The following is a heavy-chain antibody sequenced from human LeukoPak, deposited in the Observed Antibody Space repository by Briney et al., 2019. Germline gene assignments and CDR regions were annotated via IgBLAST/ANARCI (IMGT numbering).Heavy chain of an antibody. CDR1: GFTFSSYG. CDR3: AKVWGSSGWPVRDGGLDY. D-gene: IGHD6-19*01. CDR2: IRYDGSNK. J-gene: IGHJ4*02. Sequence: GGSLRLSCVDSGFTFSSYGMHWVRQAPGKGLEWVAFIRYDGSNKYYADSVRGRFTISRDNSNNTLYLQMNSLRDEDTAVYYCAKVWGSSGWPVRDGGLDYWGQGTLVIVSA. V-gene: IGHV3-30*02.